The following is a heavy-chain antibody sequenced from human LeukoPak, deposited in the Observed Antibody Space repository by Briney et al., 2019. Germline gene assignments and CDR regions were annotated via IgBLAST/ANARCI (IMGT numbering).Heavy chain of an antibody. CDR3: AKTYYYDSSGYYSN. D-gene: IGHD3-22*01. CDR2: ISGSGGST. V-gene: IGHV3-23*01. CDR1: GFTVSSNY. Sequence: PGGSLRLSCAASGFTVSSNYMSWVRQAPGKGLEWVSAISGSGGSTYYADSVKGRFTISRDNSKNTLYLQMNSLRAEDTAVYYCAKTYYYDSSGYYSNWGQGTLVTVSS. J-gene: IGHJ4*02.